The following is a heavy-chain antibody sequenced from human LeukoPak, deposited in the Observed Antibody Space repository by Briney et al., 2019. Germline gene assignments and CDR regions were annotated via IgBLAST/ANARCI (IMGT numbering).Heavy chain of an antibody. D-gene: IGHD3-10*01. CDR1: GFTVGSNY. CDR3: AKNDDYYGSGSYPDY. CDR2: IYSGGST. Sequence: PGGSLRLSCAASGFTVGSNYMTWVRQAPGKGLEWASLIYSGGSTYYADSVKGRFTISRDYSKNTLYLQMNSLRAEDTAVYYCAKNDDYYGSGSYPDYWGQGTLVTVSS. J-gene: IGHJ4*02. V-gene: IGHV3-53*01.